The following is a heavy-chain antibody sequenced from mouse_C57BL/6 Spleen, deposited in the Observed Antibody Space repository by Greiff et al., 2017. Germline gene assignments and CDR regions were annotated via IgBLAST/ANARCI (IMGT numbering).Heavy chain of an antibody. Sequence: VMLVESGAELVKPGASVKISCKASGYAFSSYWMNWVKQRPGKGLEWIGRIYPGDGDTNYNGKFKGKATLTADKSSSTAYMQLSSLTSEDSAVSVDARDFHYYGCSLLFDYWGQGTTLTVSS. CDR1: GYAFSSYW. CDR3: ARDFHYYGCSLLFDY. V-gene: IGHV1-80*01. J-gene: IGHJ2*01. CDR2: IYPGDGDT. D-gene: IGHD1-1*01.